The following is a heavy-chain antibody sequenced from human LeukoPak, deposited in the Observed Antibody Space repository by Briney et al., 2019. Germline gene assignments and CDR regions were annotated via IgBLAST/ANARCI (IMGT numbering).Heavy chain of an antibody. CDR1: GFTFSSYA. J-gene: IGHJ3*02. D-gene: IGHD1-26*01. CDR2: ISGSGGST. Sequence: GGSLRPSCAASGFTFSSYAMSWVRQAPGKGLEWVSAISGSGGSTYYADSVKGRFTISRDNSKNTLYLQMNSLRAEDTAVYYCAKGVGAYDDAFDIWGQGTMVTVSS. CDR3: AKGVGAYDDAFDI. V-gene: IGHV3-23*01.